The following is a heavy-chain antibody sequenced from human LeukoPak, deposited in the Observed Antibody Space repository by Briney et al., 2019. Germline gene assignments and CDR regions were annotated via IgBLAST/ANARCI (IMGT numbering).Heavy chain of an antibody. D-gene: IGHD3-22*01. CDR2: IIPIFGTA. CDR1: GGTFSSYA. CDR3: ARAYYYDSSGYYYDY. Sequence: GASVKVPCKASGGTFSSYAISWVRQAPGQGLEWMGGIIPIFGTANYAQKFQGRVTITTDESTSTAYMELSSLRSEDTAVYYCARAYYYDSSGYYYDYWGQGTLVTVSS. V-gene: IGHV1-69*05. J-gene: IGHJ4*02.